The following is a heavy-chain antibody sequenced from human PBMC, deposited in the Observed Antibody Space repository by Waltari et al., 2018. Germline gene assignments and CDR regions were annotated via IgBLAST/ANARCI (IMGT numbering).Heavy chain of an antibody. CDR1: GGTFSSYA. D-gene: IGHD5-18*01. Sequence: QVQLVQSGAEVKKPGSSVKVSCKASGGTFSSYAISWVRQAPGQGLEWMGRTNPILGIANDGQKFQGRVTITADKSTSTAYMELSSLRSEDTAVYYCARGGVGIQLWFENFDYWGQGTLVTVSS. CDR3: ARGGVGIQLWFENFDY. J-gene: IGHJ4*02. CDR2: TNPILGIA. V-gene: IGHV1-69*09.